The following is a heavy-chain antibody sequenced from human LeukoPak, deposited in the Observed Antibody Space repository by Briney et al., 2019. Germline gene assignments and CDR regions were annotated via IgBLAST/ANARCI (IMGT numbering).Heavy chain of an antibody. CDR2: ITGRGEST. CDR1: GFTFSSYE. CDR3: AKEGWAKRGPKFQYYYGSGSPFGQASYMDV. V-gene: IGHV3-23*01. Sequence: GGSLRLSCAASGFTFSSYEMNWVRQAPGKGLEWVSGITGRGESTYYADSVKGRFTISRDNSKNTLYLQMNSLRAEDTAVYYCAKEGWAKRGPKFQYYYGSGSPFGQASYMDVWGKGTTVTISS. D-gene: IGHD3-10*01. J-gene: IGHJ6*03.